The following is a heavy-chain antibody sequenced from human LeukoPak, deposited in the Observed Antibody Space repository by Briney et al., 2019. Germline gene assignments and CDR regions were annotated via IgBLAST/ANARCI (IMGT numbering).Heavy chain of an antibody. CDR3: AKGIYSSGWSYFDY. Sequence: GGSLRLSCAASGFTFSSYEMNWVRQAPGKGLEWVSYISSSGSPKYYADSVKGRFTISGDNSKNTLYLQMNSLRAEDTAVYYCAKGIYSSGWSYFDYWGHGTLVTVSS. V-gene: IGHV3-48*03. CDR2: ISSSGSPK. J-gene: IGHJ4*01. D-gene: IGHD6-19*01. CDR1: GFTFSSYE.